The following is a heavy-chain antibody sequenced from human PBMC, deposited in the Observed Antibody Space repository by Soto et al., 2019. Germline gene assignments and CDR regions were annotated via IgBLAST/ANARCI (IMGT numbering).Heavy chain of an antibody. J-gene: IGHJ6*02. CDR1: GGTFSSYA. CDR2: IIPISGTA. Sequence: QVQLVQSGAEVKKPGSSVKVSCKASGGTFSSYAISWVRQAPGQGLEWMGGIIPISGTANYAQKFQGRVPITADDYTSTAYMELRSLRSEDTAVYYCARAQGSSTSLEIYYYYYYGMDVWGQGTTVTVSS. V-gene: IGHV1-69*01. CDR3: ARAQGSSTSLEIYYYYYYGMDV. D-gene: IGHD2-2*01.